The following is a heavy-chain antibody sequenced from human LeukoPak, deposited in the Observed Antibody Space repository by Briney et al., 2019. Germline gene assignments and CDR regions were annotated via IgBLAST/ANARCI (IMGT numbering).Heavy chain of an antibody. CDR3: ARERAGSSWHEGWFDP. CDR1: GFTFSSYA. Sequence: PGGSLRLSCAASGFTFSSYAMSWVRQAPGKGLEWVSTISGSGGGTYYADSVKGRFTISRDNSKNTLYLQMNSLRAEDTAIYYCARERAGSSWHEGWFDPWGQGTLVTVSS. J-gene: IGHJ5*02. D-gene: IGHD6-13*01. CDR2: ISGSGGGT. V-gene: IGHV3-23*01.